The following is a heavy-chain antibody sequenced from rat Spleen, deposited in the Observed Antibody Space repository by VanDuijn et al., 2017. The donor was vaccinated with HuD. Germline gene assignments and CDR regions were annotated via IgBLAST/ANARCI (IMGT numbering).Heavy chain of an antibody. Sequence: EVQLVESGGGLVQPGRSLKLSCAASGFTFSDYGMAWVRQAPTKGLEWVATISYGESSGHSSTYYRDSVKGRFTSSTDNAKSTLSLQMDSLRSEDTATYFCARRFDFDYWGQGVMVTVSS. CDR1: GFTFSDYG. CDR2: ISYGESSGHSST. J-gene: IGHJ2*01. D-gene: IGHD4-1*01. CDR3: ARRFDFDY. V-gene: IGHV5-29*01.